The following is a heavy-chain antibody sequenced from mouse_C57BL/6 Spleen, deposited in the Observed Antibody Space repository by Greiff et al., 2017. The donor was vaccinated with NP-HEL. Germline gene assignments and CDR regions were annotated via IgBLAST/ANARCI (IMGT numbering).Heavy chain of an antibody. CDR2: IYPGDGDT. V-gene: IGHV1-82*01. CDR1: GYAFSSSW. J-gene: IGHJ1*03. CDR3: ARGGLRGYFDV. D-gene: IGHD2-2*01. Sequence: QVQLQQSGPELVKPGASVKISCKASGYAFSSSWMNWVKQRPGKGLEWIGRIYPGDGDTNYNGKFKGKATLTADKSSSTVYMQLSSLTTEDSSVYFCARGGLRGYFDVWGTGTTVTVSS.